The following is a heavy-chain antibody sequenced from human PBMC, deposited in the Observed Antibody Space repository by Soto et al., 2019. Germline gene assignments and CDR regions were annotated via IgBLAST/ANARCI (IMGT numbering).Heavy chain of an antibody. J-gene: IGHJ6*03. D-gene: IGHD2-21*01. CDR1: GGSFISYI. CDR3: AKSLVFVDHAYMDV. Sequence: QVQLVQSGAEVRKPGSSVKVSCEASGGSFISYIFTWVRQAPGQGLEWMGRSIPIQGRADYALKFQDRVTITADRSTQTVYMELRRRRPEDTALYYCAKSLVFVDHAYMDVWGKGTTVTVSS. CDR2: SIPIQGRA. V-gene: IGHV1-69*02.